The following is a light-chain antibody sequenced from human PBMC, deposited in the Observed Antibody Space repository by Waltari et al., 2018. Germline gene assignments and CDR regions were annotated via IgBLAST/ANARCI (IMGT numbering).Light chain of an antibody. CDR3: HVWHPDMDPGV. J-gene: IGLJ1*01. Sequence: SYALTQPPSVSLAPGTTARITCGGDNIGSYSVHWYQQKPGQAPVLVIFYDSDRPSGIPERFSGSNSGNTATLTISSVEAGDEAKYYCHVWHPDMDPGVFGPGTEVSV. V-gene: IGLV3-21*04. CDR2: YDS. CDR1: NIGSYS.